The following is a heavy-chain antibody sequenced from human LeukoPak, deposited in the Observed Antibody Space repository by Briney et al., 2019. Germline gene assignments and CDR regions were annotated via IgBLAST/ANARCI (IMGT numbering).Heavy chain of an antibody. J-gene: IGHJ4*02. Sequence: GGSLRLSCAASGFTFSDYYMNWIRQAPGKGLEWVSYISTSGSTKYYADSVKGRFTMSRDNAKNSLYLQMNSLRAEDAAVYYCARNMVRGVIFPLGYWGQGILVPVSS. CDR2: ISTSGSTK. V-gene: IGHV3-11*01. D-gene: IGHD3-10*01. CDR1: GFTFSDYY. CDR3: ARNMVRGVIFPLGY.